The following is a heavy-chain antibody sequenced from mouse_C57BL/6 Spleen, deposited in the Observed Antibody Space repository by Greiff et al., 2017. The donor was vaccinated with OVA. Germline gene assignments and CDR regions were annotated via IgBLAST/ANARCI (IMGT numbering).Heavy chain of an antibody. CDR3: ARNDYDEGGYFDY. Sequence: QVQLQQPGAELVRPGSSVKLSCKASGYTFTSYWMHWVKQRPIQGLEWIGNIDPSDSETHYNQKFKDKATLTVDKSSSTAYMQLSSLTSEDSAVYYCARNDYDEGGYFDYWGQGTTLTVSS. J-gene: IGHJ2*01. D-gene: IGHD2-4*01. V-gene: IGHV1-52*01. CDR1: GYTFTSYW. CDR2: IDPSDSET.